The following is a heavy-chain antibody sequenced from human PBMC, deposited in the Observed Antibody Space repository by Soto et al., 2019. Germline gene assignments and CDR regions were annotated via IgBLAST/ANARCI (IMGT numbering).Heavy chain of an antibody. CDR3: ARGRGAAADYFDF. V-gene: IGHV3-74*01. CDR1: GFTFSSYW. CDR2: INSNTSNT. J-gene: IGHJ4*02. D-gene: IGHD6-13*01. Sequence: PGGSLRLSCAASGFTFSSYWMHWVRQAPGKGLVWVSRINSNTSNTNYADSVKGRFTISRDKAKNTLFLQMNSLRAEDTAVYYCARGRGAAADYFDFWGQGTLVTVSS.